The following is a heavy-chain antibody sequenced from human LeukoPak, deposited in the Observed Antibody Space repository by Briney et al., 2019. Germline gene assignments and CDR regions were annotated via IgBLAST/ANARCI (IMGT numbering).Heavy chain of an antibody. CDR3: AGSYYFGSETYYNEDY. D-gene: IGHD3-10*01. V-gene: IGHV3-21*01. CDR2: ISSSSTYI. CDR1: GFTFSSYS. Sequence: GGSLRLSCAPSGFTFSSYSMNWVRQAAGKGLGWVSSISSSSTYIYYADSVKGRFTISRDNAKNSLYLQMNSLRAEDTAVYYCAGSYYFGSETYYNEDYWGQGTLVTVSS. J-gene: IGHJ4*02.